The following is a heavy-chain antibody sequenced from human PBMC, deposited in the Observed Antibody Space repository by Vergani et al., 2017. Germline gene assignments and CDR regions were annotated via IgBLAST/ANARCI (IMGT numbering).Heavy chain of an antibody. CDR3: ARAVSTTVGDPPGY. Sequence: EVQLVESGGGLVQPGASLKLSCAASGFTFSSYDMHWVRQATGKGLEWVSAIGTAGDTYYPGSVKGRFTISRENAKNSLYLQMNSLRAVDTAIYYCARAVSTTVGDPPGYWGQGTLVTVSS. D-gene: IGHD4-23*01. CDR2: IGTAGDT. V-gene: IGHV3-13*01. CDR1: GFTFSSYD. J-gene: IGHJ4*02.